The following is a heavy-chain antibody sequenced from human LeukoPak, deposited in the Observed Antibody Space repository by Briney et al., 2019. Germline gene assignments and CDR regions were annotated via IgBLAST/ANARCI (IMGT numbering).Heavy chain of an antibody. V-gene: IGHV3-74*01. D-gene: IGHD1-26*01. Sequence: PGRSLRLSCALSGLTLSSHWMHWVRQAPGKGLGWVSRIDAEGTGTTYVDSVKGRFAISRDNAKSRLYLQMYSLRAEDTAVYYCARGSGEGATDYWGQGALVTVSS. J-gene: IGHJ4*02. CDR2: IDAEGTGT. CDR3: ARGSGEGATDY. CDR1: GLTLSSHW.